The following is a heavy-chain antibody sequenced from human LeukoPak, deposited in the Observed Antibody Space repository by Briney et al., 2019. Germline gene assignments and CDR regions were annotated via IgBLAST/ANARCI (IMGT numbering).Heavy chain of an antibody. V-gene: IGHV4-59*01. D-gene: IGHD3-16*01. J-gene: IGHJ2*01. CDR3: ARFSRAFYWYLDL. CDR1: GGSISSYY. CDR2: IYYSGST. Sequence: ASETLSLTCTVSGGSISSYYWSWIRQPPGKGLEWIGYIYYSGSTNYDPSLKSRVTISVDTSKNQFSLKLSSVTATDTAVYYCARFSRAFYWYLDLWGRGTLVTVSS.